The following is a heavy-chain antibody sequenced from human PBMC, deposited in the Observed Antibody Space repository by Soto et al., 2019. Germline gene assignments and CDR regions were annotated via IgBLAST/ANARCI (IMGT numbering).Heavy chain of an antibody. CDR1: GGTFSSYA. Sequence: GASVKVSCKASGGTFSSYAISWVRQAPGRGLEWMGGFIPIFGTANYAQKFQGRVTITADESTSTAYMELSSLRSEDTAVYYCARDPPYCTNGVCYNANYYYGMDVWGQGTTVTVSS. J-gene: IGHJ6*02. V-gene: IGHV1-69*13. D-gene: IGHD2-8*01. CDR3: ARDPPYCTNGVCYNANYYYGMDV. CDR2: FIPIFGTA.